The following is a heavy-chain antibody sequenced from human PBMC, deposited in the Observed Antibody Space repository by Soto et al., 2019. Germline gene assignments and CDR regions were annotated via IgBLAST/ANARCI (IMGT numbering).Heavy chain of an antibody. Sequence: ASVKVSCKASGYTFSNYDINWVRQATGQGLEWVGRMNPNSGNTGYAQKFQGRVTMTRNTSISTAYMELSSLRSEDTAVYYCAGRPVIGSTNQWFDPWGQGTLVTVSP. CDR3: AGRPVIGSTNQWFDP. J-gene: IGHJ5*02. D-gene: IGHD1-26*01. CDR1: GYTFSNYD. V-gene: IGHV1-8*01. CDR2: MNPNSGNT.